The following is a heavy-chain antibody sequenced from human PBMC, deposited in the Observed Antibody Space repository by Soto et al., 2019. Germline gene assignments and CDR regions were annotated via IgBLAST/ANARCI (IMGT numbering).Heavy chain of an antibody. V-gene: IGHV4-59*01. D-gene: IGHD3-3*01. J-gene: IGHJ6*02. CDR3: AGTXIFGVVGGIGFYYGMDV. CDR1: GGSISSYY. CDR2: IYYSGST. Sequence: ASETLSLTCTVSGGSISSYYWSWIRQPPGKGLEWIGYIYYSGSTNYNPSLKSRVTISVDTSKNQFSLKLSSVTAADTAVYYCAGTXIFGVVGGIGFYYGMDVWGQGTTVTVSS.